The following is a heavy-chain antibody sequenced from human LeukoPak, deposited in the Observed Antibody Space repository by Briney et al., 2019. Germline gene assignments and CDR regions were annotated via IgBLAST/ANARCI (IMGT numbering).Heavy chain of an antibody. Sequence: GGSLRLSCAASGFTFSDYYMSWIRQAPGKGLEWVSYISSSGSTIYYADSVKGRFTISRDNAKNSLYLQMNSLRAEDTAVYYCAKGRIRGGSLYYFDYWGQGTLVTVSS. CDR1: GFTFSDYY. D-gene: IGHD1-26*01. J-gene: IGHJ4*02. CDR3: AKGRIRGGSLYYFDY. V-gene: IGHV3-11*04. CDR2: ISSSGSTI.